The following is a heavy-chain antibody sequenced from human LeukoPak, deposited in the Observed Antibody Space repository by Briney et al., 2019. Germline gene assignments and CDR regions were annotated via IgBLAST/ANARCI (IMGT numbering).Heavy chain of an antibody. Sequence: PGGSLRLSCAASGFTFSSYAMSWVRQAPGKGLKWVSGMTNTGGSTNYADSVKGRFTISRDNSKKMLYLQMNSLRAEDTAVYYCAKLTQTGTTSPFDYWGQGTLVTVSS. V-gene: IGHV3-23*01. D-gene: IGHD1-7*01. CDR3: AKLTQTGTTSPFDY. CDR1: GFTFSSYA. J-gene: IGHJ4*02. CDR2: MTNTGGST.